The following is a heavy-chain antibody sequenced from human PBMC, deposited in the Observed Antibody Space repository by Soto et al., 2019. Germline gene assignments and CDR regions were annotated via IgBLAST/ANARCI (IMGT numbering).Heavy chain of an antibody. CDR3: VRAAGYSGYDYVYYYGMDV. CDR2: VWHDGGNK. CDR1: GFTFSSYG. Sequence: QVQLVESGGGVVQPGRSLRLSCAASGFTFSSYGMHWVRQAPGKGLEWVALVWHDGGNKYYVDSVKGRFTISRDNSKNTLYLEMNSLRDEDTAVYYCVRAAGYSGYDYVYYYGMDVWGQGTTVTVSS. D-gene: IGHD5-12*01. J-gene: IGHJ6*02. V-gene: IGHV3-33*01.